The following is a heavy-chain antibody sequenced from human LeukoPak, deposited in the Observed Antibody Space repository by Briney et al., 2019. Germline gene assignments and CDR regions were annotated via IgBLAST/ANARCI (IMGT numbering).Heavy chain of an antibody. J-gene: IGHJ1*01. V-gene: IGHV3-23*01. CDR1: GFTFRSYA. CDR2: ISNSGGDT. Sequence: GGSLRLSCAASGFTFRSYAMNWVRQAPGKGLEWVAAISNSGGDTFYSDSGKGRFTIARDNSKNTLYLQMNSLRVDDTAVYYCAQQLGYCSGGTCYFTYWGQGTLVTVSS. CDR3: AQQLGYCSGGTCYFTY. D-gene: IGHD2-15*01.